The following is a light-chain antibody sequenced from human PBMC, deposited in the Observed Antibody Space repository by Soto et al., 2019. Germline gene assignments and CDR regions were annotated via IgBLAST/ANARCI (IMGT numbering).Light chain of an antibody. J-gene: IGLJ2*01. CDR2: DVS. CDR3: SSYASSITLV. Sequence: QSALTQPASVSGSPGQSITISCTGTSSDVGGYDYVSWYQQHPGKAPKLLIFDVSKRPSGVSYRFSGSKSGNTASLTISGLQAEVEADYYCSSYASSITLVFGGGTKLTVL. CDR1: SSDVGGYDY. V-gene: IGLV2-14*01.